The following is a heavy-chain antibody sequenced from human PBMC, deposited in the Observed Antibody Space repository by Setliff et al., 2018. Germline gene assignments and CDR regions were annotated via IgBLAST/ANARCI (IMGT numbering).Heavy chain of an antibody. V-gene: IGHV4-4*07. D-gene: IGHD6-19*01. J-gene: IGHJ6*03. Sequence: SETLSLTCTVSGGSISSYYWSWIRPPAGKGLEWIGHIYIGGSANYNPSLKSXXXXSXXXXXXXXXXXXXXXXXAVMAVYYCASEQWLDPPGYYYMDVWAKGTTVAVSS. CDR2: IYIGGSA. CDR3: ASEQWLDPPGYYYMDV. CDR1: GGSISSYY.